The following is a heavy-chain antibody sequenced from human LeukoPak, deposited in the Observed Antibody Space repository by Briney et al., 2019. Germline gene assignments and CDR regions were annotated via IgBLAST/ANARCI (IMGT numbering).Heavy chain of an antibody. CDR3: ATSAGHSGTYFDY. V-gene: IGHV4-59*08. D-gene: IGHD1-26*01. CDR2: IYYSGST. J-gene: IGHJ4*02. Sequence: SETLSLTCTVSGGSISSYHWSWMRQPPGKGLEWIGYIYYSGSTNYNPSLKSRVAISVDTSKNQFSLNLSSVTAADTAVYYCATSAGHSGTYFDYWGQGTLVTVS. CDR1: GGSISSYH.